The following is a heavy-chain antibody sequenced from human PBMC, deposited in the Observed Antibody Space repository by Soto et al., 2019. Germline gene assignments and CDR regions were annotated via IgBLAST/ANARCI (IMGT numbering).Heavy chain of an antibody. D-gene: IGHD6-6*01. CDR3: PKALTRQLAYWLDS. CDR1: GFSFTGYY. CDR2: INAHSGGT. V-gene: IGHV1-2*02. Sequence: ASVKVSCKASGFSFTGYYIHWLRQAPGQGLEWMWWINAHSGGTEYAQKFQGRVTLTRDTAIATAYLTLTSLTSDDTALHDCPKALTRQLAYWLDSWGKGHQVAVSS. J-gene: IGHJ5*01.